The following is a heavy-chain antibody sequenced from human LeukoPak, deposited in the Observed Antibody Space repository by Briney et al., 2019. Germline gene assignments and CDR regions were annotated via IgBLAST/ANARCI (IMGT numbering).Heavy chain of an antibody. CDR2: ISAYNGNT. CDR1: GYTFISYY. CDR3: ARDHSITPGDYFDY. Sequence: ASVKVSCKASGYTFISYYMHWVRQAPGQGLEWMGWISAYNGNTNYAQKLQGRVTMTTDTSTSTAYMELRSLRSDDTAVYYCARDHSITPGDYFDYWGQGTLVTVSS. J-gene: IGHJ4*02. D-gene: IGHD3-10*01. V-gene: IGHV1-18*04.